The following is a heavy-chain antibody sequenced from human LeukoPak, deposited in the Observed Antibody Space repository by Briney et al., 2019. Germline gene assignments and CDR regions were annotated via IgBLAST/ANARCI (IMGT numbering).Heavy chain of an antibody. CDR2: IKSKTDGGTT. Sequence: GRSLRLSCAASGFSFTNAWMSWVRQAPGKGLQSVARIKSKTDGGTTDYAAPVKGRFTISTDDSKNTLYLQMNSLKTEDTAVYYCTAGLGKSDFDYWGQGTLVTVSS. CDR3: TAGLGKSDFDY. V-gene: IGHV3-15*01. D-gene: IGHD7-27*01. CDR1: GFSFTNAW. J-gene: IGHJ4*02.